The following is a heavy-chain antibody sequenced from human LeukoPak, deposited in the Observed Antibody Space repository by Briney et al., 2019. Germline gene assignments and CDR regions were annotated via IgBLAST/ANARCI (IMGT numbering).Heavy chain of an antibody. V-gene: IGHV3-30*02. CDR2: IRYDGSDE. J-gene: IGHJ4*02. CDR1: GFTFSGYG. Sequence: PGGSLRLPCAASGFTFSGYGMHWVRQAPGKGLEWLTFIRYDGSDESYADSVKGRFTISRDNSKNTLYLQMNSLRVEDTAVYYCAKDGGYSNYCDYWGQGTLVTVSS. D-gene: IGHD4-11*01. CDR3: AKDGGYSNYCDY.